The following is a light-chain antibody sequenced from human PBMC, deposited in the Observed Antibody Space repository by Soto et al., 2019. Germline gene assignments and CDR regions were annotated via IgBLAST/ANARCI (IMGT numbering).Light chain of an antibody. CDR1: QDISNY. CDR2: DAS. CDR3: QQYDNLPWT. Sequence: DLQMTQSPSSLSASVGDRVTITCQASQDISNYLNWYQQKPGKAPKLLIYDASYLETGVPSRFSGSGSGTDYTFTISSLQPEDIATYYCQQYDNLPWTFGQGTKVEIK. J-gene: IGKJ1*01. V-gene: IGKV1-33*01.